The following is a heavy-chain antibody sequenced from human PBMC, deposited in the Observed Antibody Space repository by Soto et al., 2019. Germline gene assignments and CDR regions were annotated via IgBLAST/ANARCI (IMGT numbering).Heavy chain of an antibody. J-gene: IGHJ6*02. V-gene: IGHV1-24*01. CDR2: FDPEDGET. CDR1: GYSLTELY. Sequence: ASVKVSCKVSGYSLTELYLYWVRQAPGKGLEWMGGFDPEDGETIYAWKFQGRVTMTEDTSTDTAYMELTGLRSDDTAVYFCSTGGVYDTGSYYDGMDVWGQGTTVTVS. D-gene: IGHD3-3*01. CDR3: STGGVYDTGSYYDGMDV.